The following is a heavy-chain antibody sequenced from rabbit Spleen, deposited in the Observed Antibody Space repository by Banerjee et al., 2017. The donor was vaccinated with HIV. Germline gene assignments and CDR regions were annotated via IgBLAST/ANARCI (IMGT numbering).Heavy chain of an antibody. V-gene: IGHV1S7*01. CDR1: GFTISGYW. CDR2: IYPVTETT. D-gene: IGHD1-1*01. J-gene: IGHJ4*01. CDR3: VRDKASISGDYGPWYFDL. Sequence: QLEESGGRLVQPGGSLTLSCKAFGFTISGYWMNWVHQAPGKGLEWIGIIYPVTETTYYASWVNGRFTISSHNAQNTLYLQLNSLTAADTATYFCVRDKASISGDYGPWYFDLWGPGTLVTVS.